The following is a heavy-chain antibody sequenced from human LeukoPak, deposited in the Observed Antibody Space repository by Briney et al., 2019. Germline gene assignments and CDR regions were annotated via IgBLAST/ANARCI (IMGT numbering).Heavy chain of an antibody. CDR1: GGSFSGYY. J-gene: IGHJ6*03. V-gene: IGHV4-34*01. Sequence: SETLSLTCAVYGGSFSGYYWSWIRQPPGKGLEWIGEINHSGSTNYNPSLKSRVTISVDTSKNQFSLKLSSVTAADTAVYYCARLDCTNGVCYRVHYYYMDVWGKGTTVTVSS. D-gene: IGHD2-8*01. CDR3: ARLDCTNGVCYRVHYYYMDV. CDR2: INHSGST.